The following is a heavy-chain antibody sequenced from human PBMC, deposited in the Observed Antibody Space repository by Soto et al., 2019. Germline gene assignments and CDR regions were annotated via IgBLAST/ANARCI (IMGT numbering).Heavy chain of an antibody. J-gene: IGHJ4*02. Sequence: QVQLQESGPGLVNPSETLSLTCTASGGSIRDYFWTWIRQPPGEGLEWIGYIYYSGRTTYNPSLTSRVSIAVDTSKNRFSPQLRSVTAAGTAVYYLARVGGDDFGDSGGFDYWGQGTLVTVSS. CDR1: GGSIRDYF. CDR3: ARVGGDDFGDSGGFDY. V-gene: IGHV4-59*01. D-gene: IGHD4-17*01. CDR2: IYYSGRT.